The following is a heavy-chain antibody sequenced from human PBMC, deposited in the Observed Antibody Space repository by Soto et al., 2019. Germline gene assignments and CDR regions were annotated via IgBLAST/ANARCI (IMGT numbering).Heavy chain of an antibody. D-gene: IGHD2-21*02. CDR2: IYYSGST. Sequence: PSETLSLTCTVSGGSVSSGGYYWSWIRQPPGKGLEWIGYIYYSGSTNYNPSLKSRVTISVDTSKNQFSLKLSSVTAADTAVYYCASGVVTAIHDYWGQGTLVTVSS. CDR1: GGSVSSGGYY. V-gene: IGHV4-61*08. CDR3: ASGVVTAIHDY. J-gene: IGHJ4*02.